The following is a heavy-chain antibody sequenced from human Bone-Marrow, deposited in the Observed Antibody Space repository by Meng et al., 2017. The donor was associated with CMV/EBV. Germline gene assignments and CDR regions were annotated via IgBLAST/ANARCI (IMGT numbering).Heavy chain of an antibody. CDR3: AKTHDYGGNSVLDY. J-gene: IGHJ4*02. CDR2: IIPILGIA. V-gene: IGHV1-69*10. D-gene: IGHD4-23*01. CDR1: GGTFSSYA. Sequence: SVKVSCKASGGTFSSYAISWVRQAPGQGLEWMGGIIPILGIANYAQKFQGRVTITADKSTSTAYMELSSLRSEDTAVYYCAKTHDYGGNSVLDYWGQGTLVTASS.